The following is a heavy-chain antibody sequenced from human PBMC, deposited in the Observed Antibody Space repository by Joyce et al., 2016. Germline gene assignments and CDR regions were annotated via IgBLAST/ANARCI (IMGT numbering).Heavy chain of an antibody. CDR1: GFTFSTYG. CDR3: ARDLNGYNPKDPFDY. V-gene: IGHV3-33*01. D-gene: IGHD5-24*01. CDR2: IWYDRSKK. Sequence: QVHLVESGGGVVQPGRSLRLSCAASGFTFSTYGMHWVRQAPGKGLEWVAVIWYDRSKKYYADSVKGRFTISRDNSKNTVYLQMNSLRVEDTTVFYCARDLNGYNPKDPFDYWGQGTLVTVSS. J-gene: IGHJ4*02.